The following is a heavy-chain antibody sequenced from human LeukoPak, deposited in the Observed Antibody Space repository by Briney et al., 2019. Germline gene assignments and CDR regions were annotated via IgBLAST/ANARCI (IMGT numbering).Heavy chain of an antibody. V-gene: IGHV3-30-3*01. Sequence: GGSLRLSCAASGFTFSSYAMHWVRQAPGKGLEWVAVISYDGSNKYYADSVKGRFTISRDNAKNSLYLQMNSLRAEDTAVYYCAREVASGSYSDDAFDIWGQGTMVTVSS. CDR1: GFTFSSYA. CDR2: ISYDGSNK. J-gene: IGHJ3*02. D-gene: IGHD1-26*01. CDR3: AREVASGSYSDDAFDI.